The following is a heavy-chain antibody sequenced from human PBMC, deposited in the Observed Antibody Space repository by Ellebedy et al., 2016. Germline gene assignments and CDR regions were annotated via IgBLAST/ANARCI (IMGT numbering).Heavy chain of an antibody. CDR1: GESFSDNF. CDR3: ARRVQNYGVDV. V-gene: IGHV4-34*01. Sequence: GSLRLSCAVYGESFSDNFWSWIRQPPGKGLEFIGEIHPDGRAYYNPSLKSRVTVSLDTSKTQVSLNLDSVIAADTAVYYCARRVQNYGVDVWGQGTTVTVS. D-gene: IGHD2/OR15-2a*01. J-gene: IGHJ6*02. CDR2: IHPDGRA.